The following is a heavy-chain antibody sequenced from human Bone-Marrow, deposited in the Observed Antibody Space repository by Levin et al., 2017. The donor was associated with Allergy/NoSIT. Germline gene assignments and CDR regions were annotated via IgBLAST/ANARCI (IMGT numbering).Heavy chain of an antibody. J-gene: IGHJ4*02. Sequence: TSSETLSLTCAVTGTSLKGFFWTWIRQSPGKGLEWIADIDHSGSTDYNPSLESRVTISIDMSKSQVSLRVASVTAADTAVYYCARGTRGLVTSRGLLLRKTYYFDHWGQGTQATISS. CDR1: GTSLKGFF. D-gene: IGHD3-16*01. CDR3: ARGTRGLVTSRGLLLRKTYYFDH. CDR2: IDHSGST. V-gene: IGHV4-34*01.